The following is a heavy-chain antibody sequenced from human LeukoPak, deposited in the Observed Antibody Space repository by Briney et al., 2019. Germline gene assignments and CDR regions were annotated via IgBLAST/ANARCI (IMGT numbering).Heavy chain of an antibody. Sequence: GGSLRLSCAASGFTFSNAWMSWVRQAPGKGLEWVGRIKSKTDGGTTDYAAPVKGRFTISRDDSKNTLYLQMNSLKTEETAVYYCTTGLERRSWFDPWGQGTLVTVSS. CDR3: TTGLERRSWFDP. CDR1: GFTFSNAW. J-gene: IGHJ5*02. D-gene: IGHD1-1*01. V-gene: IGHV3-15*01. CDR2: IKSKTDGGTT.